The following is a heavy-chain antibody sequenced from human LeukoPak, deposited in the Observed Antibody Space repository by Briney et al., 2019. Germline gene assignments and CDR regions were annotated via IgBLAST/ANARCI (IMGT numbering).Heavy chain of an antibody. CDR3: AKGLYSSGASGYYYGMDV. Sequence: GGSLRLSCAASGFTFSSYAMSWVRQAPGKGMEWVSAISGSGGGTYYADSVKGRFTISRDNSKNTLYLQMNSLRADDTAVYYCAKGLYSSGASGYYYGMDVWGKGTTVTISS. CDR1: GFTFSSYA. CDR2: ISGSGGGT. V-gene: IGHV3-23*01. J-gene: IGHJ6*04. D-gene: IGHD6-19*01.